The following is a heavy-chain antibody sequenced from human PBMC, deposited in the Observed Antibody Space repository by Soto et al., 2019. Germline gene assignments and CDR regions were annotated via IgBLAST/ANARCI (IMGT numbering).Heavy chain of an antibody. Sequence: PSETLSLTCTVSGDSITNSYWSWIRQPPGKGLEWIGYSFHSGSANYNPSLEGRVAISVDKSKSQFSLKLTSMTAADTAVYYCVRSPDWYKIDSWGQGILVTVSS. CDR3: VRSPDWYKIDS. D-gene: IGHD3-9*01. J-gene: IGHJ4*02. CDR2: SFHSGSA. CDR1: GDSITNSY. V-gene: IGHV4-59*12.